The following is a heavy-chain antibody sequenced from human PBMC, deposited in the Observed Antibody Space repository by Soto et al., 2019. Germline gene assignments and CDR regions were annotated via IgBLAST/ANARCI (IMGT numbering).Heavy chain of an antibody. V-gene: IGHV5-51*01. Sequence: LKISCKGSGYKFGSYWIAWVRQMPGKGLEWMGIIYPGDSDTRYSPSFQGQVTFSADKSISTAYLQWSSLKASDTAMYYCARRGAPWYFDLWGRGTLVTVSS. CDR2: IYPGDSDT. D-gene: IGHD3-16*01. CDR3: ARRGAPWYFDL. J-gene: IGHJ2*01. CDR1: GYKFGSYW.